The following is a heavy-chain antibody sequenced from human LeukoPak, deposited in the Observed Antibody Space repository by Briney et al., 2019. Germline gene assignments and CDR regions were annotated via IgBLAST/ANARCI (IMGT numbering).Heavy chain of an antibody. D-gene: IGHD3-22*01. Sequence: GGSLRLSCTASGFTFSSYEMNWVRQAPGKGLEWVSYISSSGSTIYYADSVKGRFTISRDNAKNSLYLQMNSLRAEDTAAYYCARQHFGDYYDSSGYYWARYYFDYWGQGTLVTVSS. CDR1: GFTFSSYE. CDR3: ARQHFGDYYDSSGYYWARYYFDY. CDR2: ISSSGSTI. J-gene: IGHJ4*02. V-gene: IGHV3-48*03.